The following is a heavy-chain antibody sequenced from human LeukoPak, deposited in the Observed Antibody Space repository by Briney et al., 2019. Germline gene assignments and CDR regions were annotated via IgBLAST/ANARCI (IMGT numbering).Heavy chain of an antibody. J-gene: IGHJ4*02. CDR3: AKDRSGSSDSGYAR. Sequence: PGGSLRLSCAASGFTFSSYGMHWVRQAPGKGLEWVAFIRYDGSNKYYADSVKGRFTISRDNSKNTLYLQMNSLRAEDTAVYYCAKDRSGSSDSGYARWGQGTLVTVSS. CDR2: IRYDGSNK. CDR1: GFTFSSYG. V-gene: IGHV3-30*02. D-gene: IGHD5-12*01.